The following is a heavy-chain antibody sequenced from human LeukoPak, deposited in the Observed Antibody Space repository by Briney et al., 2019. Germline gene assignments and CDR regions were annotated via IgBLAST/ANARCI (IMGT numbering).Heavy chain of an antibody. J-gene: IGHJ4*02. Sequence: SETLSLTCTVSGDSFSSYHWSWIRQPPGKGLEWIGYIYYSGTTYYNPSLKSRVTISVDTSKNQFSLKLSSVTAADTAVYYCARLGVHGYYYDRWGQGTLVTVSS. CDR1: GDSFSSYH. V-gene: IGHV4-59*08. D-gene: IGHD3-22*01. CDR2: IYYSGTT. CDR3: ARLGVHGYYYDR.